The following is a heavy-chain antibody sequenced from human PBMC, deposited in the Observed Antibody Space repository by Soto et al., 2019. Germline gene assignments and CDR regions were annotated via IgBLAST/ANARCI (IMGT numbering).Heavy chain of an antibody. CDR2: IYSGGYT. V-gene: IGHV3-53*01. J-gene: IGHJ4*02. D-gene: IGHD3-10*01. CDR3: GTRAGGGGY. CDR1: GFTVSNNY. Sequence: EVQLVESGGGLIQPGGSLRLSCAVSGFTVSNNYMSWVRQAPGKGLEGVSVIYSGGYTAYGDSVKGRFTISRDNSKNTLCLKRNGLGAGDRAVSWCGTRAGGGGYWGQGTLVTVSS.